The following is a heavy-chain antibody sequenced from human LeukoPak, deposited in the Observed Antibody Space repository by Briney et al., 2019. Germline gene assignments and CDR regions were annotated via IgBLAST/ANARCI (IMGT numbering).Heavy chain of an antibody. CDR1: GYTFTGYY. CDR3: ARVRAVLYPLKYFQH. V-gene: IGHV1-2*02. D-gene: IGHD2-8*01. CDR2: INPNSGGT. J-gene: IGHJ1*01. Sequence: ASVKVSCKASGYTFTGYYTHWVRQAPGQGLEWMGWINPNSGGTNYAQKFQGRVTMTRDTSISTAYMELSRLRSDDTAVYYCARVRAVLYPLKYFQHWGQGTLVTVSS.